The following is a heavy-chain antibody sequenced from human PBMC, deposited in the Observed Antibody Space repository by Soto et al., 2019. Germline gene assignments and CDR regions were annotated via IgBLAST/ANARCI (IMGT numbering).Heavy chain of an antibody. CDR2: IYHIGST. J-gene: IGHJ6*02. CDR1: GASINSANW. V-gene: IGHV4-4*02. Sequence: QVLLEESGPGLVRPSGTLSLTCSVSGASINSANWWVWVRQPPGKGLEWIGEIYHIGSTTYNPSLTSLATISVAKSKNQFSLIVTSVTAADTAVYYCATRYAFWSGRWYGLGVWGQGTTVTVSS. D-gene: IGHD3-3*01. CDR3: ATRYAFWSGRWYGLGV.